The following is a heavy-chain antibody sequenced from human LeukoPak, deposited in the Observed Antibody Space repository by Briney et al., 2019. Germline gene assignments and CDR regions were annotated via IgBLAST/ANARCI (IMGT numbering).Heavy chain of an antibody. CDR3: ARLWGAATIFDL. J-gene: IGHJ4*02. V-gene: IGHV3-7*01. Sequence: GGSLRLSCVASEFAFSTFWMSWVRQAPGKGLEWVANINEDGSAKYYVDSVKGRFTVSRDNAENSLYLQTNSLRAEDTAIYYCARLWGAATIFDLWGQGTLVTVSS. CDR2: INEDGSAK. CDR1: EFAFSTFW. D-gene: IGHD5-12*01.